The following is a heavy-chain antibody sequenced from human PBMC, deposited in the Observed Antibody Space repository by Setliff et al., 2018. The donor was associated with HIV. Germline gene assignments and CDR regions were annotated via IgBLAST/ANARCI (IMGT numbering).Heavy chain of an antibody. CDR3: VTSSSWSSRLNF. CDR2: TSHSGKT. J-gene: IGHJ4*02. CDR1: GGPLSGHY. D-gene: IGHD2-2*01. Sequence: SETLTLTCAVYGGPLSGHYWSWIRQPPGQGLEWIGETSHSGKTNYNPSLKSRVTISVDTSKNQFSLKLTSVTAADTAVYYCVTSSSWSSRLNFWGPGMLVTVSS. V-gene: IGHV4-34*01.